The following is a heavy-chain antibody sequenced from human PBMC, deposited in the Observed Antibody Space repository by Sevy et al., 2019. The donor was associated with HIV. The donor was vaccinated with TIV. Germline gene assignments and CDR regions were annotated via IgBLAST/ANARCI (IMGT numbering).Heavy chain of an antibody. CDR3: ARGRAPDNGRYYFDS. D-gene: IGHD1-26*01. J-gene: IGHJ4*02. Sequence: ASVKVSCKASGYIFGIYDISWVRQAPGQGLEWMGWITPDSGDTNYAQKLQGRVTMTTDTSTLTSYMELRSLTSDDAGVYYCARGRAPDNGRYYFDSWAQGTLVTVSS. CDR1: GYIFGIYD. V-gene: IGHV1-18*01. CDR2: ITPDSGDT.